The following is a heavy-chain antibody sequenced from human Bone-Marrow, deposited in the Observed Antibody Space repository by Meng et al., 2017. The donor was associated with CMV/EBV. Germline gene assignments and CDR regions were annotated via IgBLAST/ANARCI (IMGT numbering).Heavy chain of an antibody. CDR1: GFTFSSYW. Sequence: GGSLRLSCAASGFTFSSYWMHWVRQAPGKGLVWVSRINSDGSSTSYADSVKGRFTISRDNAKNTLHLQMNSLRAEDTAVYYCARGTSIAAAGFDPWGQGTLVTVSS. CDR3: ARGTSIAAAGFDP. J-gene: IGHJ5*02. CDR2: INSDGSST. V-gene: IGHV3-74*01. D-gene: IGHD6-13*01.